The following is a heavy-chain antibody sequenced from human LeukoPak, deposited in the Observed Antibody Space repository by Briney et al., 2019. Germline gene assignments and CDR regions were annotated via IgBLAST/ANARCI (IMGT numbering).Heavy chain of an antibody. V-gene: IGHV4-39*01. CDR1: GGSISSSSFY. J-gene: IGHJ4*02. D-gene: IGHD3-22*01. Sequence: SETLSLTCTVSGGSISSSSFYWGWIRRPPGKGLEWTGSIYYSGSTYYNPSLKSRVTISVDTSKNQFSLKLSSVTAADTAVYYCARLRGRSYSSGYDYWGQGTLVTVSS. CDR3: ARLRGRSYSSGYDY. CDR2: IYYSGST.